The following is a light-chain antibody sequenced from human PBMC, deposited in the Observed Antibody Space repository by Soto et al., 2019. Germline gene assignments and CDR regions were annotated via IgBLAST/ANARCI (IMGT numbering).Light chain of an antibody. J-gene: IGLJ2*01. Sequence: SYELTQPPSVSVSPGQTASVTCSGDKLGDKYACWYQQKPGQSPVLVIYQDNKRPSGIPERFSGSNSGNTATLTISGTQAMDEADYYCQAWDSSTYAAFGGGTKLTVL. CDR3: QAWDSSTYAA. CDR1: KLGDKY. V-gene: IGLV3-1*01. CDR2: QDN.